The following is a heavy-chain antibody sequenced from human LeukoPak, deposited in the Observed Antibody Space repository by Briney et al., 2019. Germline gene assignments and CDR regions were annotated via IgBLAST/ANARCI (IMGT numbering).Heavy chain of an antibody. Sequence: ASVKVSCKASGYTFTSYGISWVRQAPGQGLEWMGWISAYNGNTNYAQKFQGRVTITADKSTSTAYMELSSLRSEDTAVYYCAREGYSGSEGAFDIWGQGTMVTVSS. D-gene: IGHD5-12*01. J-gene: IGHJ3*02. CDR2: ISAYNGNT. CDR3: AREGYSGSEGAFDI. CDR1: GYTFTSYG. V-gene: IGHV1-18*01.